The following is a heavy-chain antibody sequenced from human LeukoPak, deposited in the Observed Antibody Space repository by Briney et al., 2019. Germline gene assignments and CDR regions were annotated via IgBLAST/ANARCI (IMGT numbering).Heavy chain of an antibody. CDR3: ARDVEGGTFDI. CDR2: IDQSGGRN. CDR1: GFTFSRFW. V-gene: IGHV3-7*05. D-gene: IGHD3-16*01. J-gene: IGHJ3*02. Sequence: GGSLRLSCAASGFTFSRFWMNWVRQAPGRGLEWVANIDQSGGRNNYVDSVKGRFTISRDNAKNSLFLEVSSLRADDTAVYFCARDVEGGTFDIWGQGTTVTVSS.